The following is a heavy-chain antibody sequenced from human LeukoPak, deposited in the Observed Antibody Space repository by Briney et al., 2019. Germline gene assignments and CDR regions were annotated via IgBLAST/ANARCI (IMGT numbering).Heavy chain of an antibody. CDR2: INHSGST. CDR3: ARGGGVVTAIFHY. CDR1: GGSFSGYD. J-gene: IGHJ4*02. Sequence: SETLSLTCAVYGGSFSGYDWSWIRQPPGKGLEWIGEINHSGSTNYNPSLKSRVTISVDTSKNQFSLKLSSVTAADTAVYYCARGGGVVTAIFHYWGQGTLVTVSS. D-gene: IGHD2-21*02. V-gene: IGHV4-34*01.